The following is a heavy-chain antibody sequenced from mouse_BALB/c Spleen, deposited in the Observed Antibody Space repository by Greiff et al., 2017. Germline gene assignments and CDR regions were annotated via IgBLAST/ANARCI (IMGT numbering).Heavy chain of an antibody. J-gene: IGHJ2*01. CDR1: GYTFTSYW. V-gene: IGHV1S81*02. Sequence: VKLQESGAELVKPGASVKLSCKASGYTFTSYWMHWVKQRPGQGLEWIGEINPSNGRTNYNEKFKSKATLTVDKSSSTAYMQLSSLTSEDSAVYYCARGDYYGFFDYWGQGTTLTVSS. CDR2: INPSNGRT. CDR3: ARGDYYGFFDY. D-gene: IGHD2-1*01.